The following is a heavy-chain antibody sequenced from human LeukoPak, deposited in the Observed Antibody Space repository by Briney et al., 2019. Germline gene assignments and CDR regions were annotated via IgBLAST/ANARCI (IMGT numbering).Heavy chain of an antibody. CDR3: ARELGRSGWLDY. Sequence: GASVKVSCKASGYTFTSYGISWVRQAPGQGLEWMGGIIPIFGTANYAQKFQGRVTITADESTSTAYMELSSLRSEDTAVYYCARELGRSGWLDYWGQGTLVTVSS. J-gene: IGHJ4*02. D-gene: IGHD6-19*01. CDR2: IIPIFGTA. V-gene: IGHV1-69*13. CDR1: GYTFTSYG.